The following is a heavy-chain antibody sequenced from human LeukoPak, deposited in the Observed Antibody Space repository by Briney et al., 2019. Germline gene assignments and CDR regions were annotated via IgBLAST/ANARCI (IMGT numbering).Heavy chain of an antibody. V-gene: IGHV4-38-2*02. CDR3: ARYRTYYYDSSGYSPGEDYFDY. J-gene: IGHJ4*02. D-gene: IGHD3-22*01. CDR2: VFHSGIT. Sequence: PSETLSLTCSVSGYSISSGYYWGWIRQPPGKGLEWIGSVFHSGITYYKPSLKSRVTILVDTSKNQFSLKLTSVTAADTAVYYCARYRTYYYDSSGYSPGEDYFDYWGQGTLVTVSS. CDR1: GYSISSGYY.